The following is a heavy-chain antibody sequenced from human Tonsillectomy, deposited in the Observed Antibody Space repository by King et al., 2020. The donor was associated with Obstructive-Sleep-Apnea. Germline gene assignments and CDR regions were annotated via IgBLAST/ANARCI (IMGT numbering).Heavy chain of an antibody. CDR3: AVAVNHYYYYGMDV. D-gene: IGHD2-15*01. V-gene: IGHV3-23*04. J-gene: IGHJ6*02. CDR1: GVTFSNNA. Sequence: VQLVESGGGLVQPGGSLRLSCAASGVTFSNNAMSWVRQAPGKGLEWVSGISGSGGTTYYADFVKGRFTISRDNSRHTLYLQMDSLRAEDTAVYYCAVAVNHYYYYGMDVWGQGTTVTVSS. CDR2: ISGSGGTT.